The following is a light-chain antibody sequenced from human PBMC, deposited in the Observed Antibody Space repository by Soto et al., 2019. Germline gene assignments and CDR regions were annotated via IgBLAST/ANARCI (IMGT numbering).Light chain of an antibody. CDR2: RAS. J-gene: IGLJ2*01. V-gene: IGLV1-47*01. CDR1: SSNIGSNY. Sequence: QSVLTQPPSASGTPGQRVTISCSGSSSNIGSNYVYWYQQVPGTAPRLLMYRASQRPSGVPDRFSGSKSGTSAFLAISGLRSEDEADYYCAAWDDTLKGLVFGGGTKVTVL. CDR3: AAWDDTLKGLV.